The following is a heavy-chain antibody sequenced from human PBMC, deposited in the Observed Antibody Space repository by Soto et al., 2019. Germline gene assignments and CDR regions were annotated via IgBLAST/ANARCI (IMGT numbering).Heavy chain of an antibody. CDR1: GGSINRGGNF. D-gene: IGHD3-10*01. CDR2: IDGDDDK. J-gene: IGHJ5*02. V-gene: IGHV2-70*01. CDR3: ARTDHYGPGTYRGGNWFDP. Sequence: TLSLTCNVTGGSINRGGNFWDWIRQRPVKALECLALIDGDDDKYYSTSLKTRLTISKDTSKNQVVLTMTNMDPVDTATYYCARTDHYGPGTYRGGNWFDPWGPGTLVTVSS.